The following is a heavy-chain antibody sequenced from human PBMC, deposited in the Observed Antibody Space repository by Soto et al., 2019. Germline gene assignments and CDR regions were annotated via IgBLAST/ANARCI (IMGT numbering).Heavy chain of an antibody. J-gene: IGHJ4*01. Sequence: ASVKVSCKASGYTFTGYYMHGVRQAPGRGLEGMGWINPNSGGTNYAQKFQGRVTMTRDTSISTAYMELTRLRSDDTAVYYCAREISSIAARSFDHSGHGTLVTGCS. CDR1: GYTFTGYY. CDR2: INPNSGGT. CDR3: AREISSIAARSFDH. D-gene: IGHD6-6*01. V-gene: IGHV1-2*02.